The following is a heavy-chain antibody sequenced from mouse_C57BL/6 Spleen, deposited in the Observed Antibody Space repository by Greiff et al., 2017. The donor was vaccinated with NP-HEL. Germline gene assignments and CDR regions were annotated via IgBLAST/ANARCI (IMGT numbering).Heavy chain of an antibody. D-gene: IGHD2-3*01. CDR1: GYTFTSYW. CDR3: ARSNDGYYGYFDV. J-gene: IGHJ1*03. CDR2: IDPNSGGT. V-gene: IGHV1-72*01. Sequence: VHLVESGAELVKPGASVKLSCKASGYTFTSYWMHWVKQRPGRGLEWIGRIDPNSGGTKYNEKFKSKATLTVDKPSSTAYMQLSSLTSEDSAVYYCARSNDGYYGYFDVWGTGTTVTVSS.